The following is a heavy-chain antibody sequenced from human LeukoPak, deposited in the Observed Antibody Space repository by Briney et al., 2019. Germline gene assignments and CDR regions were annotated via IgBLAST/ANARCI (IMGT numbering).Heavy chain of an antibody. D-gene: IGHD6-19*01. Sequence: GASVKVSCKASGYTFTGYYMHWVRQAPGQGLEWMGWINPNSGGTNYAQKFQGRVTMTRDTSISTAYMELSRLRSDDTAVYYCARSKTGIAVAEFDYWGQGTLVTVSS. CDR1: GYTFTGYY. CDR2: INPNSGGT. V-gene: IGHV1-2*02. CDR3: ARSKTGIAVAEFDY. J-gene: IGHJ4*02.